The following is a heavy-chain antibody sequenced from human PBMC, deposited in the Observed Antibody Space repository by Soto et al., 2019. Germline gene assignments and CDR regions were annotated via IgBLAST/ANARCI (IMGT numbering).Heavy chain of an antibody. CDR2: IYYSGST. D-gene: IGHD3-9*01. Sequence: PSETLSLTCTVSGGSISSYYWSWIRQPPGKELEWIGYIYYSGSTNYNPSLKSRVTISVDTSKNQFSLKLSSVTAADTAVYYCARDLKTGFDWARTNYYYYMDVWGKGTTVTVSS. J-gene: IGHJ6*03. V-gene: IGHV4-59*01. CDR1: GGSISSYY. CDR3: ARDLKTGFDWARTNYYYYMDV.